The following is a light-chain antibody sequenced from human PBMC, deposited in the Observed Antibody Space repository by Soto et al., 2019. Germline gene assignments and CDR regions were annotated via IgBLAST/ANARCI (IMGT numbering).Light chain of an antibody. CDR2: ENN. Sequence: NFMLTQPPSVSESPGKTLSISCTRSSGSIANNYVQWYQQRPGSAPTTVIYENNQRLSGVPDRFSGSTDGSSNSASLTISGLQTEDEADYYCQSYDSDFVVFGGGTKLTVL. V-gene: IGLV6-57*04. J-gene: IGLJ2*01. CDR1: SGSIANNY. CDR3: QSYDSDFVV.